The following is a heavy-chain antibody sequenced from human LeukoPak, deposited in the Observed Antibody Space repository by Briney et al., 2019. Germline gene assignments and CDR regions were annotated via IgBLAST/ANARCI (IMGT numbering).Heavy chain of an antibody. CDR3: ARASPGVDAFDI. V-gene: IGHV1-18*01. CDR1: GYTFTSYG. Sequence: ASVKVSCKASGYTFTSYGISWVRQAPGQGLEWMGWISAYNGNTNYAQKLQGRVTMTTDTSTSTAYMELSSLRSEDTAVYYCARASPGVDAFDIWGQGTMVTVSS. CDR2: ISAYNGNT. J-gene: IGHJ3*02. D-gene: IGHD3-10*01.